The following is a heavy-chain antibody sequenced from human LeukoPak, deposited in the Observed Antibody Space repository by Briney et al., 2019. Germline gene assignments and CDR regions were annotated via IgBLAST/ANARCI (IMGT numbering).Heavy chain of an antibody. J-gene: IGHJ6*02. CDR2: MWYDGSNK. Sequence: GGSLRLSCAASGFTFSSYGMHWVRQAPGKGLEWVAVMWYDGSNKYYADSVKGRFTISRDNSKNTLYLQMNSLRAEDTAVYYCAREPFRELLRPSGMDVWGQGTTVTVSS. D-gene: IGHD1-26*01. CDR1: GFTFSSYG. CDR3: AREPFRELLRPSGMDV. V-gene: IGHV3-33*01.